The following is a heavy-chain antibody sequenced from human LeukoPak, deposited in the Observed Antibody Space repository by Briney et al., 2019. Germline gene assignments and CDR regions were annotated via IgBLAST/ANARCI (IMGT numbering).Heavy chain of an antibody. CDR3: ASDVHYYDSSGYGDSFDY. D-gene: IGHD3-22*01. J-gene: IGHJ4*02. Sequence: GRSLRLSCAASGFNFSSYAMHWVRQAPGKGLEWVAVISYDGSNKYYADSVKGRFTISRDNSKNTLYLQMNSLRAEDTAVYYCASDVHYYDSSGYGDSFDYWGQGTLVTVSS. CDR1: GFNFSSYA. V-gene: IGHV3-30-3*01. CDR2: ISYDGSNK.